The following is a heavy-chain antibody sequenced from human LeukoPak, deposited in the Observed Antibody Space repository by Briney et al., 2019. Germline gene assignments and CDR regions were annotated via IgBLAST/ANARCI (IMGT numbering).Heavy chain of an antibody. Sequence: SETLSLTCTVSCYSISSGYYWGWIRQPPGKGLEWIGSIYHSGSTYYNPSLKSRVTISVDTSKNQFSLQLSSVTAADTAVYYCARERRFDYDILTGPDAFDIWGQGTMVTVSS. J-gene: IGHJ3*02. CDR2: IYHSGST. V-gene: IGHV4-38-2*02. CDR1: CYSISSGYY. CDR3: ARERRFDYDILTGPDAFDI. D-gene: IGHD3-9*01.